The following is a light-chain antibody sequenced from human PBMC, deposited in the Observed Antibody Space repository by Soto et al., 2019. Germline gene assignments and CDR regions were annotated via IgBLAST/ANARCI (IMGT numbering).Light chain of an antibody. CDR3: QQYNIYPWT. Sequence: DIQMTQSPSTLSASVGDSVTITCRASQSISSWLAWYQQRPGKAPKVLIYDACSLQSGVPSRFSGSGSGTEFTLAISSLQPDDFATYYCQQYNIYPWTFGQGTEVEIK. CDR1: QSISSW. CDR2: DAC. J-gene: IGKJ1*01. V-gene: IGKV1-5*01.